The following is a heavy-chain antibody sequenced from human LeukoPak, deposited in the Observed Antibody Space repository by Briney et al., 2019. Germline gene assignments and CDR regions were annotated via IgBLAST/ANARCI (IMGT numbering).Heavy chain of an antibody. CDR1: GGSFSGYY. Sequence: PSETLSLTCAVYGGSFSGYYWSWIRQPAGKGLEWIGRIYTRGSTNYNPSLKSRVTISVDTSKNQFSLKLSSVTAADTAVYYCAILIAATVDYWGQGTLVTVSS. V-gene: IGHV4-59*10. CDR3: AILIAATVDY. D-gene: IGHD6-6*01. J-gene: IGHJ4*02. CDR2: IYTRGST.